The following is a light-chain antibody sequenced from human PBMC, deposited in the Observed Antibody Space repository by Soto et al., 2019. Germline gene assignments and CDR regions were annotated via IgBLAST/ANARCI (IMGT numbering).Light chain of an antibody. CDR1: QSISIW. J-gene: IGKJ1*01. CDR2: KAS. V-gene: IGKV1-5*03. CDR3: QNYNSYSEE. Sequence: DIQMTHSPSTLSASVVYIVTITFRASQSISIWLAWYRQRPGKAPKLLIYKASTLKSGVPSRFSGSGSGTEFTLTISSLQPDDFATYYCQNYNSYSEEFGQGTKVDIK.